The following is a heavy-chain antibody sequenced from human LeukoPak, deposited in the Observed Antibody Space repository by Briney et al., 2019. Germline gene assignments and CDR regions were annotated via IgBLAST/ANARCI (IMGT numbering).Heavy chain of an antibody. D-gene: IGHD3-22*01. CDR3: ARDSSGYRGFDY. CDR2: IYWDDDK. J-gene: IGHJ4*02. V-gene: IGHV2-5*02. Sequence: SGPTLVNPTQTLTLTCTFSGFSLSTSGVGVGWIRQPPGKALEWLALIYWDDDKRYSPSLKNRLTITKGTSKNQVALTMTNMDPVDTATYYCARDSSGYRGFDYWGQGTLVTVSP. CDR1: GFSLSTSGVG.